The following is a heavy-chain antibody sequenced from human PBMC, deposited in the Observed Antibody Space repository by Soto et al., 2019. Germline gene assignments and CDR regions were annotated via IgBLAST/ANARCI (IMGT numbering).Heavy chain of an antibody. CDR2: IKQDGSEK. V-gene: IGHV3-7*03. CDR3: ARDAYSSSWYAY. J-gene: IGHJ4*02. D-gene: IGHD6-13*01. Sequence: GGSLRLSCAASGFTSSNYWMSWVRQAPGKGLEWVANIKQDGSEKYYVDSVKGRFTISRDNAKNSLYLQMNSLRVEDTGVYYCARDAYSSSWYAYWGQGTLVTVSS. CDR1: GFTSSNYW.